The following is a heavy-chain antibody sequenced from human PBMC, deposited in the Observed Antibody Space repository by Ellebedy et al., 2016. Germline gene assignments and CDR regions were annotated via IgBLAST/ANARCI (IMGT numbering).Heavy chain of an antibody. J-gene: IGHJ6*03. D-gene: IGHD1-26*01. CDR3: ARVRSSGSYLDNYYYMDV. CDR2: TYYRSKWYN. V-gene: IGHV6-1*01. Sequence: SQTLSLTCXISGDSVSSNSVDWNWIRQSPSRGLEWLGRTYYRSKWYNDYAVSVKSRITINPDTSKNQFSLQLNSVTPEDTAVYYCARVRSSGSYLDNYYYMDVWGKGTTVTVSS. CDR1: GDSVSSNSVD.